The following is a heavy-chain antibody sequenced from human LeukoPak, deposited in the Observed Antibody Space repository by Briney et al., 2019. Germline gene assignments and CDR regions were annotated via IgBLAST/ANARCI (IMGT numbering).Heavy chain of an antibody. CDR1: GFTFGSYG. V-gene: IGHV3-23*01. J-gene: IGHJ2*01. CDR2: ISGSGGST. CDR3: AKDFLGSGTYYNVRYWFFDL. D-gene: IGHD3-10*01. Sequence: QAWGSLRLSCATSGFTFGSYGMSWVRQAPGKGLEWVSAISGSGGSTFYADSVKGRFTISRDSSKSTLFLQMNSLRADDTAVYYCAKDFLGSGTYYNVRYWFFDLWGRGTLVTVSS.